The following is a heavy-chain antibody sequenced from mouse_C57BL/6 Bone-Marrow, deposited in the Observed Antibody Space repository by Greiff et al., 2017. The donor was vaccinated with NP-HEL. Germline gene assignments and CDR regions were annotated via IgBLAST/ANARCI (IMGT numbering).Heavy chain of an antibody. V-gene: IGHV1-36*01. Sequence: EVQLQESGPVLVKPGPSVKISCKASGFTFTDYYMHWVKQSHGKSLEWIGLVYPYNGGTSYNQKFKGKATVTVDTSSSTAYMELNSLTSEDAAVYYCARYYYGSQYFDVWGTGTTVTVSS. CDR1: GFTFTDYY. J-gene: IGHJ1*03. CDR2: VYPYNGGT. D-gene: IGHD1-1*01. CDR3: ARYYYGSQYFDV.